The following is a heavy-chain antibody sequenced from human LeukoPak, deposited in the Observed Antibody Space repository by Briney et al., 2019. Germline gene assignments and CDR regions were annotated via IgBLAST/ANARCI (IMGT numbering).Heavy chain of an antibody. J-gene: IGHJ6*03. CDR1: GYSFTGYY. Sequence: ASVKVSCKASGYSFTGYYIHWVRQAPGQGLEWMGGINPNSGGTNYAQKFQGRVTMTRDTSISTAYMALSRLRSDDTAVYYCARDTARITIFGVAKYMDVWGKGTTVTVSS. CDR2: INPNSGGT. V-gene: IGHV1-2*02. CDR3: ARDTARITIFGVAKYMDV. D-gene: IGHD3-3*01.